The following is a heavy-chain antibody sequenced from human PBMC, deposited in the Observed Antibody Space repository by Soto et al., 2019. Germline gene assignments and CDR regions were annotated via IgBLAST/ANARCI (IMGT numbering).Heavy chain of an antibody. Sequence: QITLKESGPTLVKPTQTLTLTCTFSGFSLTSNAVGVGWFRQPPGKALEWLALIYWDDDNQYRPSLKSRLTFTKDTSKNQVVLIMTNMDPVDTATYYCAHGSGWLFDFWGQGTLVTVSS. J-gene: IGHJ4*02. CDR3: AHGSGWLFDF. CDR1: GFSLTSNAVG. D-gene: IGHD6-19*01. V-gene: IGHV2-5*02. CDR2: IYWDDDN.